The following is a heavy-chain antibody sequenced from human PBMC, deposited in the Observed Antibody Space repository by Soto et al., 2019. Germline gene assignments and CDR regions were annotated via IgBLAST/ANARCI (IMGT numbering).Heavy chain of an antibody. CDR1: GFSLSTSGVG. CDR3: ARGVVVVAATARFDY. Sequence: QITLKESGPTLVKPTQTLTLTCTFSGFSLSTSGVGVGWIRQPPGKALEWLALIYWDDDKRYSPSLKSRLTITKDTSKNQVGRTMTNMDPVDTATYYCARGVVVVAATARFDYWGQGTLVTVSS. D-gene: IGHD2-15*01. V-gene: IGHV2-5*02. J-gene: IGHJ4*02. CDR2: IYWDDDK.